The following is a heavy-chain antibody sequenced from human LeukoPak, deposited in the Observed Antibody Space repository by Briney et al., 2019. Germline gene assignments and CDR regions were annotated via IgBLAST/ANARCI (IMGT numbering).Heavy chain of an antibody. Sequence: GGSLRLSCAASGFTFSSYSMNWVRQAPGKGLEWVSSISSSSSYIYYADSVKGRFTISRDNAENSLYLQMNSLRAEDTAVYYCARDLDRCSGGSCYAFDYWGQGTLVTVSS. V-gene: IGHV3-21*01. CDR2: ISSSSSYI. CDR3: ARDLDRCSGGSCYAFDY. D-gene: IGHD2-15*01. J-gene: IGHJ4*02. CDR1: GFTFSSYS.